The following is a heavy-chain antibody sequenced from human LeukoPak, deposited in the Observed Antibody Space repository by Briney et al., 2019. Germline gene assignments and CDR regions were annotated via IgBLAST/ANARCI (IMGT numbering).Heavy chain of an antibody. CDR2: IKSKTDGGTT. CDR3: TTDFGYGDYVYFDY. J-gene: IGHJ4*02. Sequence: GGSLRLSCAASGFTFSNAWMSWVRQAPGKGLEWVGRIKSKTDGGTTDYAAPVKGRFTISRDDSKNTLYLQMNSLKTEDTAVYYCTTDFGYGDYVYFDYWGQGTLVTVSS. V-gene: IGHV3-15*01. CDR1: GFTFSNAW. D-gene: IGHD4-17*01.